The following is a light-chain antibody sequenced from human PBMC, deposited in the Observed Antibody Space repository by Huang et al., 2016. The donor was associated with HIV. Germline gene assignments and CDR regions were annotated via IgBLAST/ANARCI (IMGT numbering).Light chain of an antibody. V-gene: IGKV3-15*01. CDR1: QSVSGN. CDR2: GAS. J-gene: IGKJ2*01. Sequence: EIVMTQSPATLSVSPGERATLSCRASQSVSGNLAWYQKKPGQAPRLLIYGASTRATGIPARFSCSGSGTEFTLTITSLQSEDFAVYYCQQYNNWPPYTFGQGTRLEIK. CDR3: QQYNNWPPYT.